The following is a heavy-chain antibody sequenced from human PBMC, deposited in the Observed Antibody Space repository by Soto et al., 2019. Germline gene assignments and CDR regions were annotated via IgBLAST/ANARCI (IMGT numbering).Heavy chain of an antibody. D-gene: IGHD1-26*01. V-gene: IGHV3-30*18. CDR3: AKDRVGATMYYCYGMDV. CDR2: ISYDGSNK. J-gene: IGHJ6*02. CDR1: GFTFSSYG. Sequence: QVQLVESGGGVVQPGRSLRLSCAASGFTFSSYGMHWVRQAPGKGLEWVAVISYDGSNKYYADSVKGRFTISRDNSKNTLYLHMNSLRAEDTVVYYCAKDRVGATMYYCYGMDVWGQGSTGTASS.